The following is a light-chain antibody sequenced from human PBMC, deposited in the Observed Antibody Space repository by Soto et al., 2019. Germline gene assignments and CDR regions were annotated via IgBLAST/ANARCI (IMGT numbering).Light chain of an antibody. CDR1: SPNIGGNS. CDR2: DDD. J-gene: IGLJ1*01. CDR3: GSWDSSLSAYV. V-gene: IGLV1-51*01. Sequence: QSVLTQPPSVSAAPGQRVTISCFGSSPNIGGNSVSWYQQLPGTAPKLLIYDDDKRPSGIPDRFSGSKSGTSATLGITGFQTGDEADHYCGSWDSSLSAYVFGTGTKVTVL.